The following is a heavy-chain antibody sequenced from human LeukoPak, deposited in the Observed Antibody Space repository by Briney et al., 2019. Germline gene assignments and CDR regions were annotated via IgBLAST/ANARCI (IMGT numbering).Heavy chain of an antibody. CDR2: ITNGDSTI. J-gene: IGHJ4*02. CDR3: ARAFDY. Sequence: PGGSLRLSCTASGFTFSAYDMNWVRQAPGKGLEWISHITNGDSTIYYADSVKGRFPISRDNAKNSVYLQMNTLRAEDTAVYYCARAFDYWGRGTLVTVSS. CDR1: GFTFSAYD. V-gene: IGHV3-48*01.